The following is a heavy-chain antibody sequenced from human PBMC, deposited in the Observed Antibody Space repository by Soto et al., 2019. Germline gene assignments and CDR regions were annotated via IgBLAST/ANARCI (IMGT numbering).Heavy chain of an antibody. D-gene: IGHD3-9*01. Sequence: SLRLSCAASGFTFSNAWMNWVRQAPGKGLEWVGRIKSKTDGGTTDYAAPVKGRFTISRDDSKNTLYLQMNSLKTEDTAVYYCTTLSPKLRYFDWLLDPDAFDIWGQGTMVTVSS. CDR2: IKSKTDGGTT. CDR3: TTLSPKLRYFDWLLDPDAFDI. V-gene: IGHV3-15*07. J-gene: IGHJ3*02. CDR1: GFTFSNAW.